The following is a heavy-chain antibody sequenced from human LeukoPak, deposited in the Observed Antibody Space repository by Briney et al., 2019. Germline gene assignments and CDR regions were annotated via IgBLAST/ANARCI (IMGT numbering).Heavy chain of an antibody. CDR1: GFSFSSYA. CDR3: AKPFMAPYYDILTGYLYFDY. CDR2: ISGSGGST. V-gene: IGHV3-23*01. Sequence: GGSLRLSSAASGFSFSSYAMSWVRPTPRKGLGWVLAISGSGGSTYYADYVKGRFTISTVNSKITLYLQMNSLRAEDTAVYYCAKPFMAPYYDILTGYLYFDYWGQGTLVTVSS. J-gene: IGHJ4*02. D-gene: IGHD3-9*01.